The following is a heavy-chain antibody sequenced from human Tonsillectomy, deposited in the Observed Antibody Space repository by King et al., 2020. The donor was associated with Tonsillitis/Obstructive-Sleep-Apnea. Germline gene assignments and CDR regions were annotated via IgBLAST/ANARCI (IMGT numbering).Heavy chain of an antibody. CDR2: IIPIYGIT. V-gene: IGHV1-69*01. Sequence: QLVQSGAEVKKPGSSVKVSCKASGGTFSSYAISWVRQVPGQGLEWMGGIIPIYGITSYAQKFQGRVTITADEATITAYMDLGSLSSEDTAGYYCARTSTGTTDMDVWGKGTTVTVS. J-gene: IGHJ6*03. CDR3: ARTSTGTTDMDV. CDR1: GGTFSSYA. D-gene: IGHD1-7*01.